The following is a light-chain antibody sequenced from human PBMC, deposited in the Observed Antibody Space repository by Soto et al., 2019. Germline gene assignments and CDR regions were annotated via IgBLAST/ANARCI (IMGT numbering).Light chain of an antibody. Sequence: EIVMTQSPATLSVPRGESATLSCRASPSVSTSYLAWYQQKLGQAPRLLIYGASSRATGIPDRFSGSGSGTDFTLTISRLEPEDFAVYYCQQYGSMPRTFGQGTKVDIK. V-gene: IGKV3-20*01. CDR1: PSVSTSY. J-gene: IGKJ1*01. CDR2: GAS. CDR3: QQYGSMPRT.